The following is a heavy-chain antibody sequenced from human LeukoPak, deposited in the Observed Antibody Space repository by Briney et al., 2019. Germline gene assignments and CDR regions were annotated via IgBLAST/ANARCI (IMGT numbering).Heavy chain of an antibody. Sequence: GASVKVSCKASGGTFSSYAISWVRQAPGQGLEWMGGIIPIFGTANYAQKFQGRVTITADESTSTAYMELSSLRSEDTAVYYCARVRPAYDYVWGSYRYRPIDIWGQGTMVTVSS. CDR1: GGTFSSYA. V-gene: IGHV1-69*13. J-gene: IGHJ3*02. CDR3: ARVRPAYDYVWGSYRYRPIDI. D-gene: IGHD3-16*02. CDR2: IIPIFGTA.